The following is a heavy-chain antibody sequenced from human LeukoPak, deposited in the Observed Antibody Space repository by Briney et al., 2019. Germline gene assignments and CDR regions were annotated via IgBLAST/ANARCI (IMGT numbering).Heavy chain of an antibody. D-gene: IGHD5-12*01. Sequence: PGGSLRLSCAAIGFTSNYWMHWVRQAPGKGLVWVSRISGDGSTTFYADSVKGRFTISRDNSKNTLCLQMNSLRAEDTAVYYCTRGYSGHGNFDCWGQGTLVTVSS. CDR2: ISGDGSTT. J-gene: IGHJ4*02. V-gene: IGHV3-74*01. CDR1: GFTSNYW. CDR3: TRGYSGHGNFDC.